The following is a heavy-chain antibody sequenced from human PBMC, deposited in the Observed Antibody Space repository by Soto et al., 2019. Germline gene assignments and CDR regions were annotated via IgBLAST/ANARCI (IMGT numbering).Heavy chain of an antibody. CDR3: ARPFDVYCEPLRY. CDR2: ISYDGSNK. D-gene: IGHD1-26*01. CDR1: GFTFSSYA. J-gene: IGHJ4*02. V-gene: IGHV3-30-3*01. Sequence: PGGSLRLSCLASGFTFSSYAMHWVRQAPGKGLEWVAVISYDGSNKYYADSVKGRFTISRDNSKNTLYLQMKSLRAEDTAVYYCARPFDVYCEPLRYRGQGTLVTVSS.